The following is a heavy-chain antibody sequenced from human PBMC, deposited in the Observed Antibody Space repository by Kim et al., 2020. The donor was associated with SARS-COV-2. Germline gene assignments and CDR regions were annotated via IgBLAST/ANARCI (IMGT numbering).Heavy chain of an antibody. CDR3: ARASIAARSANWFDP. J-gene: IGHJ5*02. CDR1: GYSISSGYY. V-gene: IGHV4-38-2*02. D-gene: IGHD6-6*01. Sequence: SETLSLTCTVSGYSISSGYYWGWIRQPPGKGLEWIGSIYHSGSTYYNPSLKSRVTISVDTSKNQFSLKLSSVTAADTAVYYCARASIAARSANWFDPWG. CDR2: IYHSGST.